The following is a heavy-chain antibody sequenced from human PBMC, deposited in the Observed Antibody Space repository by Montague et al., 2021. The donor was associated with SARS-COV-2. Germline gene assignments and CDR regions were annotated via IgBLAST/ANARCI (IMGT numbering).Heavy chain of an antibody. CDR3: ARLRNMVTHYYYGMDV. V-gene: IGHV1-69*13. D-gene: IGHD2/OR15-2a*01. J-gene: IGHJ6*02. CDR1: GGTFSSYA. CDR2: IIPIFGTA. Sequence: SVKVSCKASGGTFSSYAISWVRQAPGQGLEWMGGIIPIFGTANYAQKFQGRVTITADESTSTAYMELSSLRSEDTAVYYCARLRNMVTHYYYGMDVWGQGTTVTVSS.